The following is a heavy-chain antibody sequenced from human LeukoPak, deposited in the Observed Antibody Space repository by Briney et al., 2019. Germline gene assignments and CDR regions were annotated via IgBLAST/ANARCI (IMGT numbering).Heavy chain of an antibody. J-gene: IGHJ4*02. D-gene: IGHD6-13*01. CDR1: GFTFSDYY. Sequence: AGGSLRLSCAASGFTFSDYYMSWIRQAPGKGLEWVSYISSSGSTIYYADSVKGRFTISRDNANNSLYLQMNSLRAEDTAVYYCARDGYSSSWYLIDYWGQGTLVTVSS. CDR3: ARDGYSSSWYLIDY. CDR2: ISSSGSTI. V-gene: IGHV3-11*01.